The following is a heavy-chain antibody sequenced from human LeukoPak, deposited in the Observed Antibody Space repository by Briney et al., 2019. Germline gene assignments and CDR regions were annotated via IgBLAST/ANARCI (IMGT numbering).Heavy chain of an antibody. CDR2: IYYSGST. CDR3: ARHKGPIKGAQRYYFDY. J-gene: IGHJ4*02. D-gene: IGHD1-26*01. V-gene: IGHV4-59*08. Sequence: SETLSLTCTVSGGSISSYSWSWIRQPPGKGLEWIGYIYYSGSTNYNPSLKSRVTISVDTSKNQFSLKLSSVTAADTAVYYCARHKGPIKGAQRYYFDYWGQGTLVTVSS. CDR1: GGSISSYS.